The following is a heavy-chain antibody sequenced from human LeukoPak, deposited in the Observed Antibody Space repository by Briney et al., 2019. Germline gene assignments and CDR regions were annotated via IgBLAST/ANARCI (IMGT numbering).Heavy chain of an antibody. CDR1: GFTFSSYE. J-gene: IGHJ4*02. CDR3: ARDFYGGSDY. Sequence: GSLRLSCAVSGFTFSSYEMNWVRQAPGKGLDWVSYISSSGSTIYYADSVKGRFTISRDNAKNSLYLQLNSLRAEDTAVYYCARDFYGGSDYWGQGTLVTVSS. CDR2: ISSSGSTI. V-gene: IGHV3-48*03. D-gene: IGHD4-23*01.